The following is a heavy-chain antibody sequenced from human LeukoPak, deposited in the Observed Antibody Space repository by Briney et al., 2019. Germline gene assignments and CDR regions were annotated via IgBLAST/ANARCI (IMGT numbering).Heavy chain of an antibody. CDR1: GYTFTDYY. CDR3: ARGRVRGFPTDAFDL. J-gene: IGHJ3*01. D-gene: IGHD3-10*01. V-gene: IGHV1-2*02. CDR2: INPNSGGT. Sequence: VASVKVSCKPSGYTFTDYYIHWMRQAPGQGLEWMGWINPNSGGTSFAPKFQGRVSMARDTSISTASMELSRLRSDDTAVYYSARGRVRGFPTDAFDLWGQGTMVTVSS.